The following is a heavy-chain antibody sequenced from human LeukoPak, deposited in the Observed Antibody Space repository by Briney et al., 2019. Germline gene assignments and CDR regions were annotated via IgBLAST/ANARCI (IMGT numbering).Heavy chain of an antibody. V-gene: IGHV1-46*01. CDR3: ARGAKRWLQFKTSAGFDY. D-gene: IGHD5-24*01. Sequence: EASVKVSCTASGYTFTSYYMHWVRQAPGQGLEWMGIINPSGGSTSYAQKFQGRVTMTSDTSTSTVYMELSSLRSEDTAVYYCARGAKRWLQFKTSAGFDYWGQGTLVTVSS. CDR2: INPSGGST. CDR1: GYTFTSYY. J-gene: IGHJ4*02.